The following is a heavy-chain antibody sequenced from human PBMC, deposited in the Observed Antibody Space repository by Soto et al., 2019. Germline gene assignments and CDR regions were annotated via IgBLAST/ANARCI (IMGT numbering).Heavy chain of an antibody. CDR2: INPNSGGT. D-gene: IGHD6-6*01. V-gene: IGHV1-2*04. J-gene: IGHJ4*02. CDR1: GYTFTGYY. CDR3: ARALNSSSLPFDY. Sequence: GPSVKVSCKASGYTFTGYYMHWVRQAPGQGLEWMGWINPNSGGTNYAQKFQGWVTMTRDTSISTAYMELSRLRSDDTAVYYCARALNSSSLPFDYWGQGTLVTVSS.